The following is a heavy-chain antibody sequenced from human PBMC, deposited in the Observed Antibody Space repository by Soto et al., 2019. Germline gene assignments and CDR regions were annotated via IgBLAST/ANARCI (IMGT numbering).Heavy chain of an antibody. CDR1: GRTFNNYA. CDR2: IIPIGGTP. D-gene: IGHD2-2*01. V-gene: IGHV1-69*13. CDR3: ARGGKGCSSTSCPLHYYYYYGMDV. J-gene: IGHJ6*02. Sequence: SVKVSCKASGRTFNNYAISWVRQAPGIGFEWLGVIIPIGGTPEHAQKFQGRVTISADESTNTAYMELSSLRSEDTAVYYCARGGKGCSSTSCPLHYYYYYGMDVWGQGTTVTVSS.